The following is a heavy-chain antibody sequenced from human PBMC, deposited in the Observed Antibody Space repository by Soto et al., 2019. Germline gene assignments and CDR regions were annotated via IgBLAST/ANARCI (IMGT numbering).Heavy chain of an antibody. Sequence: SETLSLTCTVSGGSISSYYWSWIRQPAGKGLEWIGHIYNSGSTNYNPSLKSRVTTSADASKNQFSLKLSSVTAADTAVYYCARGWLPSPNLRFDPWGQGILVTVSS. CDR3: ARGWLPSPNLRFDP. CDR2: IYNSGST. D-gene: IGHD3-22*01. J-gene: IGHJ5*02. CDR1: GGSISSYY. V-gene: IGHV4-4*07.